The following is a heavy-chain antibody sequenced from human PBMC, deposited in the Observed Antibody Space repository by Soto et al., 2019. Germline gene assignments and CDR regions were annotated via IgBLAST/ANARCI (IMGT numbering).Heavy chain of an antibody. CDR2: IYYTGDT. CDR1: GDSVSSGDFY. V-gene: IGHV4-61*08. J-gene: IGHJ4*02. D-gene: IGHD3-10*01. Sequence: SSETLSLTCTVSGDSVSSGDFYWSWIRQPPGKGLEWIGYIYYTGDTNYNPSLKSRVTISVDTSKSQFSLKLTSVTAADTAVYYCSTGRNYYGSGDHWGQGTLVTVSS. CDR3: STGRNYYGSGDH.